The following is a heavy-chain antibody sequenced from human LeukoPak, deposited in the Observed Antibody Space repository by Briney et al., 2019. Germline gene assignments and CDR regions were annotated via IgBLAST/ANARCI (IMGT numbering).Heavy chain of an antibody. D-gene: IGHD1-26*01. CDR3: ARDSGGVGGSDY. Sequence: PSETLSLTCAVSGGSIRNYYWSWIRQPPGKGLEWIGYIYYSGSTNYNPSLKSRVTMSVDTSKNQFSSNLSSVTAADSAVYYCARDSGGVGGSDYWGQGTPVTVSS. V-gene: IGHV4-59*12. CDR1: GGSIRNYY. J-gene: IGHJ4*02. CDR2: IYYSGST.